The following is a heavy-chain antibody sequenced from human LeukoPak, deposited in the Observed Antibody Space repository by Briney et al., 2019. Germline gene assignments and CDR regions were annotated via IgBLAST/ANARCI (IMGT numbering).Heavy chain of an antibody. CDR3: ARLIYDSSGYYWFDP. J-gene: IGHJ5*02. D-gene: IGHD3-22*01. V-gene: IGHV4-39*01. CDR1: GGSIRSSYYY. Sequence: SETLSLTCTVSGGSIRSSYYYWGWIRQPPGKGLEWIGSIYDSGSTYYNPSLKSRVTISVDTSKNQFSLKLNSVTAADTAVYYCARLIYDSSGYYWFDPWGQGTLVTVSS. CDR2: IYDSGST.